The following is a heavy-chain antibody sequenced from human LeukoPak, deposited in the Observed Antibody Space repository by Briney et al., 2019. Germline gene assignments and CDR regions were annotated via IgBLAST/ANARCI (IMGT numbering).Heavy chain of an antibody. V-gene: IGHV3-7*01. J-gene: IGHJ6*03. CDR1: GFTFSNYW. D-gene: IGHD3-10*01. CDR3: ARVRITMVRGVIGYYYMDV. CDR2: IKQDRSEK. Sequence: GGSLRLSCAASGFTFSNYWMSWVRQAPGKGLEWVANIKQDRSEKYYVDSVKGRFTISRDNAKNSLYLQMNSLRAEDTAVYYCARVRITMVRGVIGYYYMDVWGEGTTVTVSS.